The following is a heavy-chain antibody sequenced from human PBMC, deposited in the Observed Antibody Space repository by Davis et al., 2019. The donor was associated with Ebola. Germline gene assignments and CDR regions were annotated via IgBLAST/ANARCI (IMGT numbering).Heavy chain of an antibody. D-gene: IGHD3-3*01. J-gene: IGHJ4*02. Sequence: PSETLSLTCAVYVGSFSGYYWSWIRQPPGKGLEWIGEINHSGSTNYNSSLKSRVTISVDPSKNQFSLKLTSVTAADTAVYYCARHPGSYDFWSGYDYWGQGTLVTVSS. CDR1: VGSFSGYY. CDR3: ARHPGSYDFWSGYDY. CDR2: INHSGST. V-gene: IGHV4-34*01.